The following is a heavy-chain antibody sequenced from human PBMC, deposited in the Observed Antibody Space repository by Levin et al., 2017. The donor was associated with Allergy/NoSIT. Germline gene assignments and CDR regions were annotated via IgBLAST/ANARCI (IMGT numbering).Heavy chain of an antibody. V-gene: IGHV3-11*05. CDR3: ARGRVPNDY. D-gene: IGHD3-10*01. CDR2: ISRGNSYT. Sequence: PGGSLRLSCAASGFIVSDSYMSWIRQAPGKGLEWVSYISRGNSYTNYLDSVKGRFTISRDNAKNSLYLQMNSLRAEDTAIYYCARGRVPNDYWGQGTLVTVS. CDR1: GFIVSDSY. J-gene: IGHJ4*02.